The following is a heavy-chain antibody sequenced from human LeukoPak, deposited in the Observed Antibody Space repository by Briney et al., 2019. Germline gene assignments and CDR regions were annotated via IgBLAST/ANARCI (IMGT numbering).Heavy chain of an antibody. J-gene: IGHJ5*02. D-gene: IGHD3-10*01. CDR2: IFYSGST. CDR3: AREVSGSPNNWFDP. V-gene: IGHV4-30-4*07. Sequence: SETLSLTCAVSGGSISSGSSCWSWIRQPPGRGLEWIGHIFYSGSTYYNPSLKSRLTMSVDRSKNQFSLNLSSVTAADTAVYYCAREVSGSPNNWFDPWGQGTLVTVSS. CDR1: GGSISSGSSC.